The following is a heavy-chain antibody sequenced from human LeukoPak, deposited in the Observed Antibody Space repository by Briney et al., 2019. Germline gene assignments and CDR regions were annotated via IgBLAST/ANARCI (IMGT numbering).Heavy chain of an antibody. Sequence: SGTLSLTCTVSGDSISSNSYYWGWIRQPPGKGLECIGIAYYSGITYYNPSLKSRVTISVDTSKNQFSLKLSSVTAADTAVYYCARHYHYYGSGSYVDYWGQGTLVTVSS. CDR3: ARHYHYYGSGSYVDY. CDR2: AYYSGIT. J-gene: IGHJ4*02. V-gene: IGHV4-39*01. D-gene: IGHD3-10*01. CDR1: GDSISSNSYY.